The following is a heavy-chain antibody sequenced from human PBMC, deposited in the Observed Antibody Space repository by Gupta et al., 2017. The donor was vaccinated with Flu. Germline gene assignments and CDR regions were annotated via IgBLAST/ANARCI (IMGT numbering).Heavy chain of an antibody. CDR3: AKDSLGVTILDP. J-gene: IGHJ5*02. Sequence: VRQAPGKGLEWVSAISTSGGSSYYADSVKGRFTISRDNSQNTLYLQMNSLRAEDTAVYYCAKDSLGVTILDPWGQGTLDTVSS. V-gene: IGHV3-23*01. CDR2: ISTSGGSS. D-gene: IGHD3-3*01.